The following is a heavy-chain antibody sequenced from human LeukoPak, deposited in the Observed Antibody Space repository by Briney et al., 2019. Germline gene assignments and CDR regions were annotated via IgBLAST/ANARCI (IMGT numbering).Heavy chain of an antibody. J-gene: IGHJ4*02. Sequence: GGSLRLSCAASGFTFSSYGMHWVRQAPGKGLEWVANIKQDGSEKYYVDSVKGRFTISRDNAKNSLYLQMNSLRAEDTAVYYCARGLAFDCWGQGTLVTVSS. V-gene: IGHV3-7*04. CDR3: ARGLAFDC. CDR2: IKQDGSEK. CDR1: GFTFSSYG.